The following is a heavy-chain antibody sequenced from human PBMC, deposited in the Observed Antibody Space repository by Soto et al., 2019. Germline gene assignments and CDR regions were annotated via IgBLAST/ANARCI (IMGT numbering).Heavy chain of an antibody. J-gene: IGHJ6*02. CDR2: ISAYNGNT. Sequence: GASVKVSCKASGYTFTSYGISWVRQAPGQGLEWMGWISAYNGNTNYAQKLQGRVTMTTDTSTGTAYMELSSLRSDDTAVYYCATTLVPTSLPPGGYYYYYGMDVWGQGTTVTVSS. V-gene: IGHV1-18*01. CDR3: ATTLVPTSLPPGGYYYYYGMDV. D-gene: IGHD2-2*01. CDR1: GYTFTSYG.